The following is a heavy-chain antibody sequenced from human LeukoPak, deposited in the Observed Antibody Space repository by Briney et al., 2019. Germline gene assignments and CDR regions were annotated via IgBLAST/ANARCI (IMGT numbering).Heavy chain of an antibody. V-gene: IGHV4-4*07. Sequence: SETLSLTCTVSGGSFSSYYWNWIRQPAGKGLEWIGRIYTSGSTNYNPSLKSRVTKSVDTSKNQFSLKLNSVTAADTAVYYCARAGDSTSPLDYWGQGTLVTVSS. CDR2: IYTSGST. CDR1: GGSFSSYY. J-gene: IGHJ4*02. CDR3: ARAGDSTSPLDY. D-gene: IGHD6-13*01.